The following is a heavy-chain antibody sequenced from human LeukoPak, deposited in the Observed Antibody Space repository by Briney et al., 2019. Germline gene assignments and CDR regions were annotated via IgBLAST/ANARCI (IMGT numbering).Heavy chain of an antibody. CDR2: IYSGGTT. CDR1: GFSVSSNY. J-gene: IGHJ4*02. D-gene: IGHD3-22*01. V-gene: IGHV3-53*01. Sequence: GGSLRLSCAASGFSVSSNYMSWVRQAPGKGLEWVSVIYSGGTTYYADSVKGRFTISRDNSKNTLYLQMNSLRAKDTAVYYCVRGQITLTLWGQGTLVTVSS. CDR3: VRGQITLTL.